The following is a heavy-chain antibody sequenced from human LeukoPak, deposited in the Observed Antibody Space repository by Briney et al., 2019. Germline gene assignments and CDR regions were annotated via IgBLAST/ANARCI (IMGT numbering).Heavy chain of an antibody. D-gene: IGHD3-9*01. J-gene: IGHJ2*01. Sequence: SETLSLTCTVSGGSISSSSFYWGWIRQPPGKGLEWLGSIYYSGSTYYNPSLKSRVIISVDTSKNQFSPKLSSVSAADTAVYHCARSFYDNNWYFDLWGRGTQVTVSS. V-gene: IGHV4-39*01. CDR3: ARSFYDNNWYFDL. CDR2: IYYSGST. CDR1: GGSISSSSFY.